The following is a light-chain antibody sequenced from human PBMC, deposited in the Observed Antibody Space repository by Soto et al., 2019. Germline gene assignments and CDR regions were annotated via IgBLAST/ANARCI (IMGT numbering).Light chain of an antibody. V-gene: IGKV3-20*01. J-gene: IGKJ1*01. CDR2: DAS. CDR3: QQYGSSPRT. CDR1: QSVTSN. Sequence: EVVLMQNTKTLSVSPGERATLSCRASQSVTSNFAWYQQKPGQAPRLLIYDASTRATGIPDRFSGSGSGTDFTLTITRLEPEDFAVYFCQQYGSSPRTFGQGTNVDIK.